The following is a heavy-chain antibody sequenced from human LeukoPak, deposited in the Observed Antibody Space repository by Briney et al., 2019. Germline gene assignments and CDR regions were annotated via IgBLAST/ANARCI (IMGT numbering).Heavy chain of an antibody. CDR2: IYYSGST. CDR3: ARGDDSSGYYHREYFQH. V-gene: IGHV4-61*01. D-gene: IGHD3-22*01. CDR1: GGSISSISSNNYH. Sequence: PSETLSLTCIVSGGSISSISSNNYHWSWIRQPPGKGLEWIGYIYYSGSTNYNPSLKSRVTISVDTSKNQFSLKLSSVTAADTAVYYCARGDDSSGYYHREYFQHWGQGTLVTVSS. J-gene: IGHJ1*01.